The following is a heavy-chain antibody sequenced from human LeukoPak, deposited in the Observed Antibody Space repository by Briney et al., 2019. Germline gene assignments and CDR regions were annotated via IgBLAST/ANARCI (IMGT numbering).Heavy chain of an antibody. D-gene: IGHD3-16*01. CDR2: ILVRGSGT. V-gene: IGHV3-23*01. CDR1: GFTFSSIW. CDR3: VSYLGRNFDY. J-gene: IGHJ4*02. Sequence: AGGSLRLSCATSGFTFSSIWMSWVRQAPGKGLEWVSTILVRGSGTFYADSVRGRFTISRDDANNTLYLQMSSLRAEDTAVYHCVSYLGRNFDYWGQGILVTVSS.